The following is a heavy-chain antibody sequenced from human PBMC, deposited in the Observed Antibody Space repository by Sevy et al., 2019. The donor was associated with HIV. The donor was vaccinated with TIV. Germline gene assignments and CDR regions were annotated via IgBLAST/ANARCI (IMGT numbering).Heavy chain of an antibody. CDR1: GYTLTKLS. CDR3: AIVRLRYCSGASCYQGDWFDP. D-gene: IGHD2-15*01. J-gene: IGHJ5*02. CDR2: FDPQYGET. V-gene: IGHV1-24*01. Sequence: ASVKVPCKVSGYTLTKLSIHWVRQAPGKGLEWMAVFDPQYGETIYAQRFQGRVTMTADTSTDTVYMDLSSLTSEDTAVYYCAIVRLRYCSGASCYQGDWFDPWGQGTLVTVSS.